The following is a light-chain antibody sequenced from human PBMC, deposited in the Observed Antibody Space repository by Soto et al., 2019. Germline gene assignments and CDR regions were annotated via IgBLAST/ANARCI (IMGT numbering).Light chain of an antibody. CDR1: SSNIGAGYD. CDR3: QSYDSSLSGPWV. CDR2: ANN. Sequence: QAVVTQPPSVSGAPGRRVTIPCTGSSSNIGAGYDVHWYQQLPGAAPRLLIYANNNRPSGVPDRFSGSKSGTSASLAITGLQAEDEAHYYCQSYDSSLSGPWVFGGGTKVTVL. V-gene: IGLV1-40*01. J-gene: IGLJ3*02.